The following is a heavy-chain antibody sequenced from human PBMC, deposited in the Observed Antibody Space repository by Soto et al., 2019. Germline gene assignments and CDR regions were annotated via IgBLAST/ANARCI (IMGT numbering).Heavy chain of an antibody. V-gene: IGHV4-34*01. D-gene: IGHD1-26*01. CDR2: INHSGST. J-gene: IGHJ5*02. Sequence: SETLSLTCAVYGGSFSGYYWSWIRQPPGKGLEWIGEINHSGSTNYNPSLKSRVTISVDTSKNQFSLKLSSVTAADTAVYYCARGGPYSGSYFRGWFDPWGQGTLVTVSS. CDR3: ARGGPYSGSYFRGWFDP. CDR1: GGSFSGYY.